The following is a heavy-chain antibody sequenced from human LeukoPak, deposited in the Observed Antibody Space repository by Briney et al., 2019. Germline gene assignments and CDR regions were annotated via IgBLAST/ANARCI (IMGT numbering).Heavy chain of an antibody. D-gene: IGHD6-13*01. CDR1: GASISSGSFY. V-gene: IGHV4-61*02. Sequence: SETLSLTCTVSGASISSGSFYWNWIRQPAGKGLEWVGRSYSSGSYNYNPSLKSRVTISVDTSKNQFSLKLTSVTATDTAVYYCARAYSPTDYFDYWGQGTLVTVFS. CDR3: ARAYSPTDYFDY. CDR2: SYSSGSY. J-gene: IGHJ4*02.